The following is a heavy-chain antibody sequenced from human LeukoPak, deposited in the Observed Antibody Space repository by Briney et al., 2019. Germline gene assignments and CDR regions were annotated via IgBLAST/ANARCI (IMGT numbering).Heavy chain of an antibody. CDR3: ARESRYSSSWTDY. CDR1: GFTFSNYG. Sequence: RGSLRLSCAASGFTFSNYGMHWVRQAPGKGLEWVAVISYDGSNTYNADSVKGRLTISRDNSKNTLYLQMNSLRAEDTAVYYCARESRYSSSWTDYWGQGTLVTVSS. J-gene: IGHJ4*02. V-gene: IGHV3-30*03. D-gene: IGHD6-13*01. CDR2: ISYDGSNT.